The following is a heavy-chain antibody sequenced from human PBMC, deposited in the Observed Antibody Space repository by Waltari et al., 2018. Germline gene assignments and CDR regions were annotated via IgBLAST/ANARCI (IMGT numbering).Heavy chain of an antibody. V-gene: IGHV3-73*01. CDR2: IRSKANSYAT. CDR3: TSENGDYVY. Sequence: EVQLVESGGGFVQPGGSLKLSCAASGFTFSGSALPWVRQASGKGLEWVGRIRSKANSYATAYAASVKGRFTISRDDSKNTAYLQMNSLKTEDTAVYYCTSENGDYVYWGQGTLVTVSS. J-gene: IGHJ4*02. CDR1: GFTFSGSA. D-gene: IGHD4-17*01.